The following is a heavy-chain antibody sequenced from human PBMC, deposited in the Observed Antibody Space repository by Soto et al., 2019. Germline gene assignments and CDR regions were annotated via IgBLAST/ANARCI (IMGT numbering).Heavy chain of an antibody. CDR1: GGSISSGGYS. D-gene: IGHD3-9*01. CDR3: ARGHNSLSGIY. J-gene: IGHJ4*02. CDR2: IYHSGST. Sequence: SETLSLTCAVSGGSISSGGYSWSWIRQPPGKGLEWIGYIYHSGSTYYNPSLKSRVTISVDRSKNQFSLKLTSVTAADTAVYYCARGHNSLSGIYWGPGTLVTVSS. V-gene: IGHV4-30-2*01.